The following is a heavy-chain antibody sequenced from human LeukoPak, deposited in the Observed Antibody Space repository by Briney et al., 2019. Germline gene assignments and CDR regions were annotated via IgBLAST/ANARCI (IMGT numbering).Heavy chain of an antibody. CDR3: ARDIAAAGLFFDS. CDR1: GFTLRSYC. D-gene: IGHD6-13*01. V-gene: IGHV3-7*01. Sequence: HPGGSLRLSCAASGFTLRSYCMSWVRQATGKGLEWVANIKYDGSEIHYVDSVKGRFTISRDLAKNSVNLQMNGLRAEDTAVYYCARDIAAAGLFFDSWGQGTLVTVSS. CDR2: IKYDGSEI. J-gene: IGHJ4*02.